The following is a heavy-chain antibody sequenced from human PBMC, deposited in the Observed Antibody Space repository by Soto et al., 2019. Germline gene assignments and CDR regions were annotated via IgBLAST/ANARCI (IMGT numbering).Heavy chain of an antibody. V-gene: IGHV3-33*01. CDR3: ARDGDTAAFDY. CDR2: IWYDGSYK. J-gene: IGHJ4*02. D-gene: IGHD5-18*01. Sequence: QVQLVESGGGVVQPGRSLRLSCEASGFTFNKYGMHWVRQAPDKGLEWVAVIWYDGSYKYYANSVEGRFTISRDNSKDTLFLQMSSLRVEDTAVYYCARDGDTAAFDYWGQGTLVTVSS. CDR1: GFTFNKYG.